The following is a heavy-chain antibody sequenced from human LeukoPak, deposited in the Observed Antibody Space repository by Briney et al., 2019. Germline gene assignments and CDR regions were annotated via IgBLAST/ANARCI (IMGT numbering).Heavy chain of an antibody. Sequence: SGPTLVKPTQTLTLTCTFSGFSLSTSGMCVSWIRQPPGKALEWLARIDWDDDKYYSTSLKTRLTISKDTSKNQVVLTMTNMDPVDTATYYCAHSAYYYGSGSYFNWGQGTLVTVSS. CDR2: IDWDDDK. J-gene: IGHJ4*02. D-gene: IGHD3-10*01. V-gene: IGHV2-70*12. CDR3: AHSAYYYGSGSYFN. CDR1: GFSLSTSGMC.